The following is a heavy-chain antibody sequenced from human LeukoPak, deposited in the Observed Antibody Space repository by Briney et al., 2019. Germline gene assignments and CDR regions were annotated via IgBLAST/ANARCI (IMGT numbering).Heavy chain of an antibody. CDR3: ARVGERSSWYYFDY. J-gene: IGHJ4*02. CDR2: IIPIFGTA. D-gene: IGHD6-13*01. Sequence: EASVKVSCKASGGTFSSYAISWVRQAPGQGLEWMGRIIPIFGTANYAQKFQGRVTITADKSTSTAYMELSSRRSEDTAVYYCARVGERSSWYYFDYWGQGTLVTVSS. CDR1: GGTFSSYA. V-gene: IGHV1-69*06.